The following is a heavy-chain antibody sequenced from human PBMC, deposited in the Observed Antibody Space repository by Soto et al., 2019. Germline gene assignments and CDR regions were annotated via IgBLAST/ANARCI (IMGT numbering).Heavy chain of an antibody. CDR3: ARGRAHHDGSGPTPDY. D-gene: IGHD3-10*01. V-gene: IGHV1-69*01. CDR1: GGTFSSYA. J-gene: IGHJ4*02. Sequence: QVQLVQSGAEVKKPGSSVKVSCKASGGTFSSYAISWVRQAPGQGLVWMGGIIPIFGTANYAQKFQGRVTITADESTSTAYMELSSLRSEDTAVYYCARGRAHHDGSGPTPDYWGQGTLVTVSS. CDR2: IIPIFGTA.